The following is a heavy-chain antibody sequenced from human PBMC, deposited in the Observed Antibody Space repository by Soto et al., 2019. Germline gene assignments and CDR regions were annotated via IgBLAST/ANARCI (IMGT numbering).Heavy chain of an antibody. Sequence: QVQLVGSGGGLVKPGGSLRLSCAASGFTFSDYYMSWIRQAPGKGLEWISYISTSGTTIYYADSVKGRFTVSRDNAKNSLSLQMNSLRAEDTAVYYCARDPVSVTGLGYGMDVWGQGTTVTVSS. CDR3: ARDPVSVTGLGYGMDV. D-gene: IGHD6-19*01. CDR2: ISTSGTTI. CDR1: GFTFSDYY. J-gene: IGHJ6*02. V-gene: IGHV3-11*01.